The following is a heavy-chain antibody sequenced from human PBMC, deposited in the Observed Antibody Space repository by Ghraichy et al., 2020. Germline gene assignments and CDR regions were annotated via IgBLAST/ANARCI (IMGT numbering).Heavy chain of an antibody. V-gene: IGHV1-2*02. CDR3: ARVGVPAAITLNFDP. J-gene: IGHJ5*02. D-gene: IGHD2-2*01. CDR1: GYTFTGYY. CDR2: INPNSGGT. Sequence: ASVKVSCKASGYTFTGYYMHWVRQAPGQGLEWMGWINPNSGGTNYAQKFQGRVTMTRDTSISTAYMELSRLRSDDTAVYYCARVGVPAAITLNFDPWGQGTLVTVSS.